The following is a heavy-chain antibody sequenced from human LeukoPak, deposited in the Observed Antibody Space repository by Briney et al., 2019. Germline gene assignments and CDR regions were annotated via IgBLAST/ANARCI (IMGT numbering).Heavy chain of an antibody. CDR1: GGTSSSYA. V-gene: IGHV1-69*06. D-gene: IGHD6-19*01. CDR2: IIPIFGTA. J-gene: IGHJ4*02. CDR3: ARDIVGSGWYPPVVDY. Sequence: SVKVSCKASGGTSSSYAISWVRQAPGQGLEWMGGIIPIFGTANYAQKFQGRVTITADKSTSTAYMELSSLRSEDMAVYYCARDIVGSGWYPPVVDYWGQGTLVTVSS.